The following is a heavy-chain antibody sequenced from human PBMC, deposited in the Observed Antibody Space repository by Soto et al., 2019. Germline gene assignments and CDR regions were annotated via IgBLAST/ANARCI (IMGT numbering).Heavy chain of an antibody. CDR1: GGSFSGYY. Sequence: SETLSLTCAVYGGSFSGYYWSWIRQPPGKGLEWIGYIYHSGSTYYNPSLKSRVTISVDRSKNQFSLKLSSVTAADTAVYYCARGNVVAIDYWGQGSLVTVSS. D-gene: IGHD2-21*01. V-gene: IGHV4-34*01. CDR2: IYHSGST. CDR3: ARGNVVAIDY. J-gene: IGHJ4*02.